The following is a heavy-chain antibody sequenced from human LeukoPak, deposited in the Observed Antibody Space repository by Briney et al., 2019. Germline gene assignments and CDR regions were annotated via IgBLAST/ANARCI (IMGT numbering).Heavy chain of an antibody. CDR2: IYSGGST. V-gene: IGHV3-66*01. Sequence: GGSLRLSCAASGFTVSSNYMSWVRQAPGKGLEWVSVIYSGGSTYYADSVKGRFTISRDNSKNTLYIQMNSLRAEDTAVYYCARYPPARSLYYYYYMDVWGKGTTVTISS. CDR1: GFTVSSNY. D-gene: IGHD1-26*01. J-gene: IGHJ6*03. CDR3: ARYPPARSLYYYYYMDV.